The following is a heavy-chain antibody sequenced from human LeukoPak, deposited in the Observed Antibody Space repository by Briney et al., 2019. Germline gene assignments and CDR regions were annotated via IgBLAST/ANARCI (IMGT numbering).Heavy chain of an antibody. CDR1: GYTFTSYY. CDR2: ISAYNGNT. D-gene: IGHD3-22*01. J-gene: IGHJ4*02. CDR3: ARCDSSGSHDY. V-gene: IGHV1-18*04. Sequence: GASVKVSCKASGYTFTSYYMHWVRQAPGQGLEWMGWISAYNGNTNYAQKLQGRVTMTTDTSTSTAYMELRSLRSDDTAVYYCARCDSSGSHDYWGQGTLVTVSS.